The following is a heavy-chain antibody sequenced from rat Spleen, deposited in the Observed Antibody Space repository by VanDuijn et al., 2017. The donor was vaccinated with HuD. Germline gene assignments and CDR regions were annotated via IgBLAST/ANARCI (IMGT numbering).Heavy chain of an antibody. V-gene: IGHV5-29*01. CDR2: ISYDGTAA. CDR3: ATDRTIAAISTSATGAFDF. D-gene: IGHD1-2*01. J-gene: IGHJ1*01. Sequence: EVQLVESDGGLVQPGRSLKLSCAASGFTFSNYDMAWVRQAPTKGLEWVASISYDGTAAYYPDSVKGRFTISRDTAKSTLYLQMDSLRSEDTATYYCATDRTIAAISTSATGAFDFWGPGTMVTVSS. CDR1: GFTFSNYD.